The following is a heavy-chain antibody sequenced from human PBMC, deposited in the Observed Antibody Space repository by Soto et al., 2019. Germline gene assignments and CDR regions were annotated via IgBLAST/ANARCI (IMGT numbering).Heavy chain of an antibody. CDR3: ARGKGMEENYFYYGMDI. Sequence: ASVKVTFKASGYTFSTYGMHWVRQATGQSLEWMGWLNGGTGQTRYSQRFQDRVIITRDTSASTGYMELRSLRSEDTAVYYCARGKGMEENYFYYGMDIWGQGTTVTVSS. CDR1: GYTFSTYG. CDR2: LNGGTGQT. V-gene: IGHV1-3*01. J-gene: IGHJ6*02. D-gene: IGHD3-10*01.